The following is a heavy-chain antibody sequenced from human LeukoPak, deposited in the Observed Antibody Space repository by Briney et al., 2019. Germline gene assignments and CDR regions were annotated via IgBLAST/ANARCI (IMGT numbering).Heavy chain of an antibody. Sequence: GASLQISCKGSGSIFTSYWIGWVRQLPGKGLEWMGIIYPGDSDTRYSPSFQGQVTISADKSISTAYLQWSSLKASDTAMYYCARLRLERIRHLDYWGQGTLVTVSS. D-gene: IGHD2-15*01. CDR3: ARLRLERIRHLDY. J-gene: IGHJ4*02. CDR2: IYPGDSDT. V-gene: IGHV5-51*01. CDR1: GSIFTSYW.